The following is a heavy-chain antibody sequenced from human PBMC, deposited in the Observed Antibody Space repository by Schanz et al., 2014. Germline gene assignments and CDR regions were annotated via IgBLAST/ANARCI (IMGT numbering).Heavy chain of an antibody. D-gene: IGHD1-26*01. CDR1: GFTFSDSW. CDR3: AKDPSYGSDWVKYLDH. Sequence: EVQLVESGGGLVQPGGSLRLSCAASGFTFSDSWMHWVRQAPGKGLVWVSRTSNDGSFTTFADSVKGRFTISRDNAKNTLYLQMNSLRAEDTAVYYCAKDPSYGSDWVKYLDHWGQGTLVTVSS. V-gene: IGHV3-74*01. CDR2: TSNDGSFT. J-gene: IGHJ4*02.